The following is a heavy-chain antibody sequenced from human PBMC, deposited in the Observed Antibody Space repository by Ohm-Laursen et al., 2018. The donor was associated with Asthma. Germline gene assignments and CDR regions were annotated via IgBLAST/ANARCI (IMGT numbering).Heavy chain of an antibody. Sequence: SQTLSLTCTVSGGSISSYYWSWIRQPPGKGLEWIGYIYYSGSTNYNPSLKSRVTISVDTSKNQFSLKLSSVTAADTAVYYCARQFFGSSRPKLFDFWGQGLQVTVSP. CDR1: GGSISSYY. V-gene: IGHV4-59*01. CDR2: IYYSGST. J-gene: IGHJ4*02. CDR3: ARQFFGSSRPKLFDF. D-gene: IGHD2/OR15-2a*01.